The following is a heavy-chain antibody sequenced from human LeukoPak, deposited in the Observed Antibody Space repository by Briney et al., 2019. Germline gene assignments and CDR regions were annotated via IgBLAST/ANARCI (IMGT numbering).Heavy chain of an antibody. CDR1: GFTFSSYW. CDR3: ARRSAAKDAFDI. Sequence: GGSLRLSCAASGFTFSSYWMHWVRQAPGKGLVWVSRINSDGSSTSYADSVKGRFTISRDNAKNTLYLQMNSLRAEDTAVYYCARRSAAKDAFDIWGQRTMVTVSS. D-gene: IGHD6-25*01. CDR2: INSDGSST. V-gene: IGHV3-74*01. J-gene: IGHJ3*02.